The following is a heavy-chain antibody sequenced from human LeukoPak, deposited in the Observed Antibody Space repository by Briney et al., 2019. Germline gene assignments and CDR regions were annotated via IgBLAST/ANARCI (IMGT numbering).Heavy chain of an antibody. CDR1: GGSISSSSYY. J-gene: IGHJ4*02. CDR2: IYYSGST. V-gene: IGHV4-39*01. D-gene: IGHD3-10*01. CDR3: ARSVSITMVRGVTRGGPHDY. Sequence: SETLSLTCTVSGGSISSSSYYWGWIRQPPGKGLEWIGSIYYSGSTYYNPSLKSRVTISVDTSKNQFSLKLSSVTAADTAVYYCARSVSITMVRGVTRGGPHDYWGQGTLVTVSS.